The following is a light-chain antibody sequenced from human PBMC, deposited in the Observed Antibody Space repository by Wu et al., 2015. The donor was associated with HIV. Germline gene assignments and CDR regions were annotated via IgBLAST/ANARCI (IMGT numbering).Light chain of an antibody. J-gene: IGKJ3*01. CDR1: QSVRSD. Sequence: EIVMTQSPDTLSVSPGERATLSCRASQSVRSDLAWYQQKPGQAPRLLIYGASTRATGIPARFSGSGSGTEFTLTISSLSRRRRTFAVYYCQQYNNWLGTFGPGTKVEYQT. V-gene: IGKV3-15*01. CDR2: GAS. CDR3: QQYNNWLGT.